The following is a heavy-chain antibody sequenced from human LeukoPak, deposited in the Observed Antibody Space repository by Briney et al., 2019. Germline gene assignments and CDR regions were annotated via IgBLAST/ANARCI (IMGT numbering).Heavy chain of an antibody. Sequence: ASETLSLTCTVSGGSISSGGYYWSWIRQPPGKGLEWIGCIYHSGSTYYNPSLKSRVTISVDTSKNQFSLKLSSVTAADTAVYYCARTYDSSGYYPPSAFDIWGQGTMVTVSS. CDR3: ARTYDSSGYYPPSAFDI. J-gene: IGHJ3*02. V-gene: IGHV4-30-2*01. CDR2: IYHSGST. CDR1: GGSISSGGYY. D-gene: IGHD3-22*01.